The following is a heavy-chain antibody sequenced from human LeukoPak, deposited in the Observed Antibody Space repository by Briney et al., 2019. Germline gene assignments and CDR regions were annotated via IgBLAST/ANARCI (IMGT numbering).Heavy chain of an antibody. D-gene: IGHD6-13*01. V-gene: IGHV4-59*01. CDR3: AREKQLASFDY. CDR2: IYYSGSS. J-gene: IGHJ4*02. CDR1: SGSITSYC. Sequence: SETLSLTCTVSSGSITSYCWSWIRQPPGKGLEWIGYIYYSGSSNYNPSLKSRVTISVDTSKNQFSLNLSPVTAADTAVYYCAREKQLASFDYWGQGTLVTVSS.